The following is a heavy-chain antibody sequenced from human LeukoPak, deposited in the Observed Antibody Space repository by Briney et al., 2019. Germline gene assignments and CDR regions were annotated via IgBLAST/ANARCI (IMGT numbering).Heavy chain of an antibody. D-gene: IGHD1-26*01. J-gene: IGHJ2*01. CDR3: ARDPKYSGSYFHWYFDL. CDR1: GFTLSSYS. V-gene: IGHV3-21*01. Sequence: GGSLRLSCAASGFTLSSYSMNWVRQAPGEGLEWVSSIISSSSYIYYAHSVKGRFTIARDNANSSLYLQMNSLRAEDTAVYYCARDPKYSGSYFHWYFDLWGRGTLVTVSS. CDR2: IISSSSYI.